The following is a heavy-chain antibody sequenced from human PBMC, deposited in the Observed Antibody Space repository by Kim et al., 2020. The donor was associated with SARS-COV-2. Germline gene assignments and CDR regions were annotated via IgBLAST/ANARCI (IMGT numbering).Heavy chain of an antibody. CDR1: GGSISSSNW. D-gene: IGHD3-10*01. Sequence: SETLSLTCAVSGGSISSSNWWSWVRQPPGKGLEWIGEIYHSGSTNYNPSLKSRVTISVDKSKNQFSLKLSSVTAADTAVYYCASVRGVIQFPYYYYGMDVWGQGTTVTVSS. J-gene: IGHJ6*02. V-gene: IGHV4-4*02. CDR3: ASVRGVIQFPYYYYGMDV. CDR2: IYHSGST.